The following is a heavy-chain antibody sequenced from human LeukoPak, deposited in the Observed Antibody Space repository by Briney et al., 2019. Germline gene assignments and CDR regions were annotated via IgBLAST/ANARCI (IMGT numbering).Heavy chain of an antibody. CDR3: ARSYSSTPQYYYYYYMDV. V-gene: IGHV3-21*01. D-gene: IGHD6-13*01. CDR2: ISSSSSYI. Sequence: GGSLRLSCAASGFTFSSYSMNWVRQAPGKGLEWVSSISSSSSYIYYADSVKGRFTISRDNAKNSLYLQMNSLRAEDTAVYYCARSYSSTPQYYYYYYMDVWGKGTTVTVSS. CDR1: GFTFSSYS. J-gene: IGHJ6*03.